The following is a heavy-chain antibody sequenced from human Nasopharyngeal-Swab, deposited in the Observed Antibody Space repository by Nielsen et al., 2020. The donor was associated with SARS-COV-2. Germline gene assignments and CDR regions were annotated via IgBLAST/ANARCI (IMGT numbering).Heavy chain of an antibody. CDR1: GFTFSSYA. Sequence: GGSLSLSCAASGFTFSSYAMHWVRQAPGKGLEWVAVISYDGSNKYYADSVKGRFTISRDNSKNTLYLQMNSLRAEDTAVYYCARDESRGYSYGPNDYWGQGTLVTVSS. D-gene: IGHD5-18*01. CDR2: ISYDGSNK. V-gene: IGHV3-30-3*01. J-gene: IGHJ4*02. CDR3: ARDESRGYSYGPNDY.